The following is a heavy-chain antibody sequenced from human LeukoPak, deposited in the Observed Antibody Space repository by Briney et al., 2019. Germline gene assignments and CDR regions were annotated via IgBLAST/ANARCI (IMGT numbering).Heavy chain of an antibody. V-gene: IGHV4-39*07. Sequence: SETLSLTCTVSGGSISSGGYYWSWIRQPPGKGLEWIGSIHYSGSTYYSPSLKSRVTVSVDTSRNQFSLKLSSVTAADTAVYYCARDRGIYDILTGFDYWGQGTLVTVSS. D-gene: IGHD3-9*01. CDR1: GGSISSGGYY. J-gene: IGHJ4*02. CDR3: ARDRGIYDILTGFDY. CDR2: IHYSGST.